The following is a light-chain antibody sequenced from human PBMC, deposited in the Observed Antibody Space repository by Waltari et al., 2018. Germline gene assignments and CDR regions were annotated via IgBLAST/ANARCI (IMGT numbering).Light chain of an antibody. CDR2: DDD. Sequence: SYILTPAPSVSVAPGQTPRIPCTGHHSGYDRVPWYQQKPGRAPVLVVHDDDDRPARIPERFSGSNSANTATLTISRVEAGDEADYYCQLWDTGSDHMVFGGGTKLTVL. CDR3: QLWDTGSDHMV. V-gene: IGLV3-21*02. J-gene: IGLJ3*02. CDR1: HSGYDR.